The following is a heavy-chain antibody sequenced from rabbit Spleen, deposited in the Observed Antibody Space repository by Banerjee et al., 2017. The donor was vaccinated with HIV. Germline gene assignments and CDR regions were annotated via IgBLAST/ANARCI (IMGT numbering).Heavy chain of an antibody. Sequence: QQHLEESGGGLVQPEGSLTLTCTASGFSFTSIDYLCWVRQPPGKGPEWIACIAAGVSFTSYYATWAKGRFTISRTSSTTVTLRMTSLTAADRATYFCARDLVGVIGWNFYLWGPGTLVTVS. CDR1: GFSFTSIDY. CDR3: ARDLVGVIGWNFYL. J-gene: IGHJ4*01. D-gene: IGHD1-1*01. CDR2: IAAGVSFTS. V-gene: IGHV1S45*01.